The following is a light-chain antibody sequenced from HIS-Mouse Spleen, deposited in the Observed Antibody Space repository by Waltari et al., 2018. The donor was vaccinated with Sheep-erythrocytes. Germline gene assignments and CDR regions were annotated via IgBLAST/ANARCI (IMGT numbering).Light chain of an antibody. CDR3: QAWDSSTAV. CDR2: QDS. V-gene: IGLV3-1*01. J-gene: IGLJ2*01. Sequence: SYELTQPPSVSVFPGQTASITCSGDKWGDKYACWYQQKPGQSPVLVIYQDSKRPSGIPERFSGSNSGNTATLTISGTQAMDEADYYCQAWDSSTAVFGGGTKLTVL. CDR1: KWGDKY.